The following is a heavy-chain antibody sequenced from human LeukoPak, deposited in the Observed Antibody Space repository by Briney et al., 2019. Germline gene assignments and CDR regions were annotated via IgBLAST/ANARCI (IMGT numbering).Heavy chain of an antibody. J-gene: IGHJ4*02. CDR1: GSTFSSYA. Sequence: GGSLRLSCAASGSTFSSYAMSWVRQAPGKGLEWVSAISGSGGSTYYADSVKGRFTISRDNSKNSLYLQMNSLRAEDTAVYYCAKESSGGWYFDYWGQGTLVTVSS. V-gene: IGHV3-23*01. D-gene: IGHD6-19*01. CDR2: ISGSGGST. CDR3: AKESSGGWYFDY.